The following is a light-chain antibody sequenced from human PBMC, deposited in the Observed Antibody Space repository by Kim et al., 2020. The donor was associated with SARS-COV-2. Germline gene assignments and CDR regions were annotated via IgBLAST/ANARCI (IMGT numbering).Light chain of an antibody. Sequence: TRHTTVLTSSGDIFDTKYVSLYQQTPRHSPLLVIYRDHMLPSGRPDRFSRSNSGNTATLTISVPQAMDEAAYYCQTWDDNTAFEVFGGGTMLTVL. CDR1: IFDTKY. CDR3: QTWDDNTAFEV. V-gene: IGLV3-1*01. CDR2: RDH. J-gene: IGLJ3*02.